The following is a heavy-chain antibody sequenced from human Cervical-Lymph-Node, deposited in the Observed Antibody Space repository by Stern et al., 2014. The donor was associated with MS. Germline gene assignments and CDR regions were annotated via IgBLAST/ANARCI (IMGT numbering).Heavy chain of an antibody. CDR2: IKTNTGDP. J-gene: IGHJ6*02. D-gene: IGHD6-13*01. V-gene: IGHV7-4-1*02. Sequence: QVQLVQSGSELKKPGASVKVSCKASGYTFTSYAMNWVRQAPGQGLEWLGWIKTNTGDPTNAQGFTGRFVFALDTSVSTAYLQISSLKAEDTAVYYCARGISDSSSWYGYYYYGMDVWGQGTTVTVSS. CDR1: GYTFTSYA. CDR3: ARGISDSSSWYGYYYYGMDV.